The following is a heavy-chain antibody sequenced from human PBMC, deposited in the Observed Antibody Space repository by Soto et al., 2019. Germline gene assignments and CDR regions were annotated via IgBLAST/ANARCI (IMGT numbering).Heavy chain of an antibody. V-gene: IGHV4-4*02. J-gene: IGHJ4*02. CDR3: ARAPFDY. CDR2: IYHRGST. Sequence: SETLSLTCTVSSGSIISNNWWIWVRQPPGRGLEWIGEIYHRGSTNYNPSLKSRISMSLDRSKNQFSLRLSSVTAADTAIYYCARAPFDYWGQGTLVTVSS. CDR1: SGSIISNNW.